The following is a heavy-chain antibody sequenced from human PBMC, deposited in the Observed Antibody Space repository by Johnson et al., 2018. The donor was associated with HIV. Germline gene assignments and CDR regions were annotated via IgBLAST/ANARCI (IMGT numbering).Heavy chain of an antibody. CDR1: GFTFSSYA. Sequence: QVQLVESGGGVVQPGRSLRLSCAASGFTFSSYAMHWVRQAPGKGLEWVAVISYDGSNKYYADSVKGRFTISRDNSKTTLYLQMNSLRAEDTALYSCAKDQEAVLWDAFDIWGQGTMVTVSS. J-gene: IGHJ3*02. CDR3: AKDQEAVLWDAFDI. D-gene: IGHD6-19*01. V-gene: IGHV3-30-3*01. CDR2: ISYDGSNK.